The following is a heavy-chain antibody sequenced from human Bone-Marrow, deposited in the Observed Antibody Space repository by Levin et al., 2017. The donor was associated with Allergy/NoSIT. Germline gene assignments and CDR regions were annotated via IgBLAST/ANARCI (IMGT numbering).Heavy chain of an antibody. Sequence: VASVKVSCKGSGYTFTAYGISWVRQAPGQGLEWMAWISTYNGDTNYAQKFQGRISMPTDTSASTAYMELRNLRSDDTAVYFCVRDSRDYYDKSGHFPDYWGQGTLVSVSS. CDR3: VRDSRDYYDKSGHFPDY. CDR1: GYTFTAYG. CDR2: ISTYNGDT. D-gene: IGHD3-22*01. J-gene: IGHJ4*02. V-gene: IGHV1-18*01.